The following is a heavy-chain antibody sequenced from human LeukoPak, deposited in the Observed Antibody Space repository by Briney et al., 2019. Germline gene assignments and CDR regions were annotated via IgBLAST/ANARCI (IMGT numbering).Heavy chain of an antibody. CDR3: ARDQRYYGMDV. V-gene: IGHV3-7*03. CDR1: GFTFSSYW. J-gene: IGHJ6*02. D-gene: IGHD6-25*01. Sequence: GGSLRLSCAASGFTFSSYWMNWARQAPGKGLEWVASINHNGNVNYYVDSVKGRFTISRDNAKNSLYLQMSNLRDEDTAVYFCARDQRYYGMDVWGQGTTVTVSS. CDR2: INHNGNVN.